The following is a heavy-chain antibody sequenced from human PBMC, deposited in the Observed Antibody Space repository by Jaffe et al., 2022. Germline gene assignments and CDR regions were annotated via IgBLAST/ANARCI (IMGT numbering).Heavy chain of an antibody. Sequence: EVQLVESGGGLVQPGGSLRLSCAASGFTFSSYEMNWVRQAPGKGLEWVSYISSSGSTIYYADSVKGRFTISRDNAKNSLYLQMNSLRAEDTAVYYCARGVEMATNRRDAFDIWGQGTMVTVSS. J-gene: IGHJ3*02. V-gene: IGHV3-48*03. CDR3: ARGVEMATNRRDAFDI. CDR2: ISSSGSTI. CDR1: GFTFSSYE. D-gene: IGHD5-12*01.